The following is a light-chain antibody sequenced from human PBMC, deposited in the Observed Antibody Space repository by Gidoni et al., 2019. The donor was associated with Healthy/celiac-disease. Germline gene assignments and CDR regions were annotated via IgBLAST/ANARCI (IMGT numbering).Light chain of an antibody. CDR1: LSVLYSSNNKNY. J-gene: IGKJ3*01. V-gene: IGKV4-1*01. CDR3: QQYYSTPFT. Sequence: DIVMTQSPDSLAVSLGERATINCKSSLSVLYSSNNKNYLAWYQQKPGQPPKLLIYWASTRESGVPDRFSGSGSGTDFTLTISSLQAEDVAVYYCQQYYSTPFTFGPGTKVEIK. CDR2: WAS.